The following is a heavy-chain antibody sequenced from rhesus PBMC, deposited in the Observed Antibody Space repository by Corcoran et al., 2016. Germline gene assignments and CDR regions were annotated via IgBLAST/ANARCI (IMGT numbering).Heavy chain of an antibody. V-gene: IGHV4-147*01. Sequence: QVQLQESGPGLVKPSETLSLTCAVSGGSIRSHSWSWIRPPPGKGLEWIGRVFGTSGSTSYNPSLTSRVTFSTDTSKNQFSLKLSSVTAADTAIYYCARHSGTWGFDYWGQGVLVTVSS. CDR2: VFGTSGST. CDR1: GGSIRSHS. D-gene: IGHD6-25*01. CDR3: ARHSGTWGFDY. J-gene: IGHJ4*01.